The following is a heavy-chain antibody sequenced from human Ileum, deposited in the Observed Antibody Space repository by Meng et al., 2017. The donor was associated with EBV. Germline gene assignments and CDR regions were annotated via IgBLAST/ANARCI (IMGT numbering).Heavy chain of an antibody. V-gene: IGHV4-4*03. CDR1: GGSISRSDW. Sequence: QVQLQASGPGLVRPPVTLSLTSAVSGGSISRSDWWSWVRQPPGKGLEWIGETSHSGSTNYSPSLKSRVTISLDKSKNQLSLKLNSVTAADTAVYYCASSDYYRSDYWGQGTLVTVSS. CDR2: TSHSGST. D-gene: IGHD3-22*01. J-gene: IGHJ4*02. CDR3: ASSDYYRSDY.